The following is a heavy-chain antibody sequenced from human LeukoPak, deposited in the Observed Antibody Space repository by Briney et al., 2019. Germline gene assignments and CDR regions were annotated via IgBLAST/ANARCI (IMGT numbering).Heavy chain of an antibody. Sequence: ASVKVSCKASGYTFTSYGISWVRQAPGQGLEWMGWISAYNGNTNYAQKLQGRVTMTTDTSTSTAYMELRSLRSDDTAVYYCARELGYSGHAASYYYYYMDVWGKGTTVTVSS. D-gene: IGHD5-12*01. J-gene: IGHJ6*03. CDR3: ARELGYSGHAASYYYYYMDV. CDR1: GYTFTSYG. CDR2: ISAYNGNT. V-gene: IGHV1-18*01.